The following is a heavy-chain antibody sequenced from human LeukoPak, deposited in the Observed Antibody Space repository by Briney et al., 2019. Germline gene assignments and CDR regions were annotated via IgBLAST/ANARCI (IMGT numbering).Heavy chain of an antibody. CDR3: ARVCSGGSYYSSADY. CDR1: GYIFTSYG. D-gene: IGHD2-15*01. Sequence: SVKLSCKASGYIFTSYGINWVRQAPGHGLEGMGWISVYNGNTNYAQKLQRRVTMTTDTSTSTANMELSSLKSDDTAVYYCARVCSGGSYYSSADYWGQGPLVTVSS. J-gene: IGHJ4*02. CDR2: ISVYNGNT. V-gene: IGHV1-18*01.